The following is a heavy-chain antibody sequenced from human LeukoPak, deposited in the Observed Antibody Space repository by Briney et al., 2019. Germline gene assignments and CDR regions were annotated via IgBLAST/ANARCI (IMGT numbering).Heavy chain of an antibody. CDR2: IYYSGST. D-gene: IGHD3-10*01. J-gene: IGHJ4*02. CDR3: AKDDSALWFGELSHYFNW. V-gene: IGHV4-39*07. CDR1: GGSISSSSYY. Sequence: SETLSLTCTVSGGSISSSSYYWGWIRQPPGKGLEWIGSIYYSGSTYYNPSLKSRVTISVDTSKNQFSLKLSSVTAADTAVYYCAKDDSALWFGELSHYFNWWGQGTLVTVSS.